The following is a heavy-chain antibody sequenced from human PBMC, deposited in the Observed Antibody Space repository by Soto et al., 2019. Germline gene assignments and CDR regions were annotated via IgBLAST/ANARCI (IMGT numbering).Heavy chain of an antibody. V-gene: IGHV1-69*01. J-gene: IGHJ5*02. CDR2: IIPIFGTA. D-gene: IGHD1-7*01. CDR1: GGTFSSYA. Sequence: QVQLVQSGAEVKKPGSSVKVSCKASGGTFSSYAISWVRQAPGQGLEWMGGIIPIFGTANYAQKFQGRVTLTADESTSTAYMELSSLRSEDTAVYYCARGDPSAGTFPGAFDPWGQGTLVTVSS. CDR3: ARGDPSAGTFPGAFDP.